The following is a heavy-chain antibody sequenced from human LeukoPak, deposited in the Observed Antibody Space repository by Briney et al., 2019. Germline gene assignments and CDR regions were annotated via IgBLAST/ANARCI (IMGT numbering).Heavy chain of an antibody. V-gene: IGHV4-4*07. Sequence: PSETLSLTCTVSGGSISDYFWNWIRQPAGKGLEWIGRIYSSGSTHYNPSLKGRATMSVDTPKNHFSLKLSSVTAADAAVYYWGRRGGNYYGESRFDFWGQGTLVTVSS. J-gene: IGHJ4*02. CDR1: GGSISDYF. CDR3: GRRGGNYYGESRFDF. CDR2: IYSSGST. D-gene: IGHD3-10*01.